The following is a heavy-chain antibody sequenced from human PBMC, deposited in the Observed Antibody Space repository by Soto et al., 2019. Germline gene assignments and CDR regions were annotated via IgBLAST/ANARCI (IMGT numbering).Heavy chain of an antibody. J-gene: IGHJ6*02. CDR2: INHSGST. CDR3: ARGRHILTGYYRRGNYYYGMDV. D-gene: IGHD3-9*01. Sequence: QVQLQQWGAGLLKPSETLSLTCALYGGSFSGYYWSWIRQPPGKGLEWIGEINHSGSTNYNPSLKSRVTISVDTSKNQFSLKLSSVTAADTAVYYCARGRHILTGYYRRGNYYYGMDVWGQGTTVTVSS. V-gene: IGHV4-34*01. CDR1: GGSFSGYY.